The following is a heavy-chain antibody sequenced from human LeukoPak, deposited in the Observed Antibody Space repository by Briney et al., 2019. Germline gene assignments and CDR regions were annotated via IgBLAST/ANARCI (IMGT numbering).Heavy chain of an antibody. V-gene: IGHV1-2*04. D-gene: IGHD6-13*01. Sequence: ASVKVSCKASGYTFTGYYMHWVRRAPGQGLEWMGWINPNSGGTNYAQKFQGWVTMTRDTSIGTAYMELSRLRSDDTAVYYCAREGALAAAGNNWFDPWGQGTLVTVSS. CDR2: INPNSGGT. CDR1: GYTFTGYY. CDR3: AREGALAAAGNNWFDP. J-gene: IGHJ5*02.